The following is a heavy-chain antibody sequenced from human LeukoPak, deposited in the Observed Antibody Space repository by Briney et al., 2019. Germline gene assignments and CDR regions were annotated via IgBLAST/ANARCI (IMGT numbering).Heavy chain of an antibody. CDR2: ISGSRGST. CDR1: GFTFSSYA. CDR3: AKESAGMADY. D-gene: IGHD5-24*01. Sequence: GGSLRLSCAASGFTFSSYAMSWGRQAPGKGLEWVSAISGSRGSTSYADSLKGRFTIPKDNSQNTLYLQMNSLRAEDTAVYYCAKESAGMADYWGQGTLVTVSS. J-gene: IGHJ4*02. V-gene: IGHV3-23*01.